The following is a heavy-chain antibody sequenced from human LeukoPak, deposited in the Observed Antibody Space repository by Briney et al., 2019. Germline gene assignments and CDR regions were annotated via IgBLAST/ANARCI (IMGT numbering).Heavy chain of an antibody. CDR3: ARGGSYGGYHSY. D-gene: IGHD4-23*01. CDR1: GFTFSSYD. V-gene: IGHV3-30*03. CDR2: ISYDRSNK. Sequence: GGSLRLSCAASGFTFSSYDIHWVRQAPGKGLEWVAVISYDRSNKYYADSLKGRFTISRDNSKNTLYLQMNSLRAEDTALYYCARGGSYGGYHSYWGQGTLVTVSS. J-gene: IGHJ4*02.